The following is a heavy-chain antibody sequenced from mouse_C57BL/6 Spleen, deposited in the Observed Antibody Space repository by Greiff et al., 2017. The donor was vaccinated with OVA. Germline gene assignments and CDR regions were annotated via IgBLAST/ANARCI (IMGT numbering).Heavy chain of an antibody. D-gene: IGHD2-1*01. V-gene: IGHV1-36*01. CDR1: GFTFTDYY. Sequence: EVKLVESGPVLVKPGPSVKISCKASGFTFTDYYMHWVKQSHGKSLEWIGLVYPYNGGTSYNQKFKGKATLTVDTSSSTAYMELNSLTSEDSAVYYCARSRDGNYRDFDYWGQGTTLTVSS. CDR3: ARSRDGNYRDFDY. J-gene: IGHJ2*01. CDR2: VYPYNGGT.